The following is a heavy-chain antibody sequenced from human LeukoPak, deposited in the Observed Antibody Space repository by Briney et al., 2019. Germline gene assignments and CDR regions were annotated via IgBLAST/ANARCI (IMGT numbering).Heavy chain of an antibody. CDR1: GYSFINYW. CDR2: IYPGDSET. V-gene: IGHV5-51*01. D-gene: IGHD2-2*01. J-gene: IGHJ4*02. CDR3: ARRRGNAHFDY. Sequence: GESLKISCRGIGYSFINYWIAWVRQMPGKGLEWMGIIYPGDSETTYSPSFQGQVTISADKSISTAYLQWSSLKASDTAMYYCARRRGNAHFDYWGQGTLVTVSS.